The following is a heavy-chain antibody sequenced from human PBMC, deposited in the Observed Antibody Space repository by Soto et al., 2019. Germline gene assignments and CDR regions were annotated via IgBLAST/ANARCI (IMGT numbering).Heavy chain of an antibody. Sequence: SETLSLTCAVVGDSLRGQSWNWIRQSPGKGLEWIGELDQSGGTNYNPSLKSRAIISDDTSKNQFSPTLTSVTAADTAVYYCAREDSYGWSGESLDVWGQGTTVTVSS. V-gene: IGHV4-34*01. CDR1: GDSLRGQS. CDR2: LDQSGGT. CDR3: AREDSYGWSGESLDV. D-gene: IGHD6-19*01. J-gene: IGHJ6*02.